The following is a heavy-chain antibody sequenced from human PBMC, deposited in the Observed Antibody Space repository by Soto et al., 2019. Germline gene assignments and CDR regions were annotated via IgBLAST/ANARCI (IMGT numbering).Heavy chain of an antibody. Sequence: EVQLVESGGGLVQPGGSLRLSCAASGFSFSSYEMNWVRQAPGKGLEWVSYISSSGTSITYADSVKGRVTISRDNAKNSLYLQMNSLRAEDTAVYYCARDPGCSNGACSRFDYWGQGTLVTVSS. CDR2: ISSSGTSI. CDR3: ARDPGCSNGACSRFDY. CDR1: GFSFSSYE. V-gene: IGHV3-48*03. D-gene: IGHD2-8*01. J-gene: IGHJ4*02.